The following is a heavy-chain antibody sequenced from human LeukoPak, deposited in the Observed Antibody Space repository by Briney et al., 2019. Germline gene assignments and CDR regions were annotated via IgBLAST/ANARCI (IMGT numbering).Heavy chain of an antibody. Sequence: PSETLSLTCAVSGYSISSGYYWGWIRQLPGKGLEWIGSIYHSGSTYYNPSLKSRVTISVDTSKNQFSLKLSSVTAADTAVYYCARHHLPPVANWYFDLWGRGTLVTVSS. CDR3: ARHHLPPVANWYFDL. J-gene: IGHJ2*01. V-gene: IGHV4-38-2*01. D-gene: IGHD1-14*01. CDR2: IYHSGST. CDR1: GYSISSGYY.